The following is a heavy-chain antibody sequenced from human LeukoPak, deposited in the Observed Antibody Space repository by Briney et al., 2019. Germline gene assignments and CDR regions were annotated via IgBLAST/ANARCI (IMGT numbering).Heavy chain of an antibody. D-gene: IGHD3-9*01. J-gene: IGHJ4*02. V-gene: IGHV3-21*04. Sequence: PGGSLRLSCAASGFTFSSYSMNWVRQAPGKGLEWVSSISSSSSYIYYADSVKGRFTISRDNSKDTLYLQMSDLRAEDTAKYYCAKNAFDILADYFDYWGQGTLVTVSS. CDR1: GFTFSSYS. CDR2: ISSSSSYI. CDR3: AKNAFDILADYFDY.